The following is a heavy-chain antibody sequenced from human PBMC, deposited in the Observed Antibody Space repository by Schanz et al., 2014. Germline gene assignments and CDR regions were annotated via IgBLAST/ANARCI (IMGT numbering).Heavy chain of an antibody. CDR3: ARDRRVVDSDDLYYVDS. J-gene: IGHJ4*02. Sequence: QIQLVQSGPEVKKPGATVKVSCKASGYTFINSGISWVRQAPGQGLEWMGWISVYNHNKEYDQKFQGRVTMTTDTSTSTAYMALTDLRSDDTAVYYCARDRRVVDSDDLYYVDSWGQGTLVTVSS. V-gene: IGHV1-18*01. CDR1: GYTFINSG. CDR2: ISVYNHNK. D-gene: IGHD3-16*02.